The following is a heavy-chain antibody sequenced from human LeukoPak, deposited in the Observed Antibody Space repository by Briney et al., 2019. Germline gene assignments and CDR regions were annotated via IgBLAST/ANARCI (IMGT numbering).Heavy chain of an antibody. CDR1: GGSFSGYY. D-gene: IGHD3-3*01. V-gene: IGHV4-34*01. Sequence: PSETLSLTCAVYGGSFSGYYWSWIRQPPGKGLEWIGEINHSGSTNYNPSLKSRVTISVDTSKNQFSLKLSSVTAADTAVYYCVRGRRITIFGVVTTYYYYGMDVWGQGTTVTVSS. J-gene: IGHJ6*02. CDR3: VRGRRITIFGVVTTYYYYGMDV. CDR2: INHSGST.